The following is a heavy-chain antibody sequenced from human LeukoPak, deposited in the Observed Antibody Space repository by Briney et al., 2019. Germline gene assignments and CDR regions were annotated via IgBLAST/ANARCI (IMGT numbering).Heavy chain of an antibody. J-gene: IGHJ4*02. CDR3: ARDVSSTPNWEFDY. D-gene: IGHD1-26*01. CDR1: GYTFADYF. CDR2: INGNSGAT. Sequence: GGSLRVSCKTSGYTFADYFIHWVRQTPGQGLEWMWRINGNSGATEYQQKFQGRFTMTRDTSISTAYVEVNWLISDDTAIYYCARDVSSTPNWEFDYWGQGTLVTVSS. V-gene: IGHV1-2*06.